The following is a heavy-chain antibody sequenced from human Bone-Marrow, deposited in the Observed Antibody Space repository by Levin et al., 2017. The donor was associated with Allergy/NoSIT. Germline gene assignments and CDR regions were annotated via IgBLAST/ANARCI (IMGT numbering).Heavy chain of an antibody. CDR1: GFTFSTHA. J-gene: IGHJ4*01. D-gene: IGHD6-19*01. CDR3: AKGAVAVAGDFYFLDC. V-gene: IGHV3-23*01. Sequence: GGSLRLSCAASGFTFSTHAMNWVRQAPGKGLEWVSGMSGSGGDTYYADSVKGRFTISRDNSKNKVFLQMNSLRPEDTAVYFCAKGAVAVAGDFYFLDCWGHGTLVTVSS. CDR2: MSGSGGDT.